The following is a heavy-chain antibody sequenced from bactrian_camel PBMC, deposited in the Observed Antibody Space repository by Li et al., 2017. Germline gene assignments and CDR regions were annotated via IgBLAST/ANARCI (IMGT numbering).Heavy chain of an antibody. Sequence: VQLVESGGGLVQAGGSLRLSCTVSSGLSFDVYDMGWFRQIPGKEREGVSGIRHDGSMIYYADSVKGRFTISQDNAKNTVYLQMSSLKPEDTATYSCAAVRLGRLCDFRDGDWAYWGQGTQVTVS. D-gene: IGHD4*01. CDR1: GLSFDVYD. V-gene: IGHV3S63*01. CDR2: IRHDGSMI. J-gene: IGHJ4*01. CDR3: AAVRLGRLCDFRDGDWAY.